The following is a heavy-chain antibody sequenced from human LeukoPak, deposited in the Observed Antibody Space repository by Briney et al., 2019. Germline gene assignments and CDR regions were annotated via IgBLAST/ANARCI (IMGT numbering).Heavy chain of an antibody. D-gene: IGHD3-10*01. CDR1: GGSVSSGSYY. J-gene: IGHJ4*02. CDR3: ARSDYGSGNYYWSLDY. Sequence: PSETLSLTCTVSGGSVSSGSYYWSWIRQPPGKGLEWIAEIHHSGSANYNPSLKSRVTISIDTSKNQFSLKLSSVTAADTAVYYCARSDYGSGNYYWSLDYWGQGTLVTVSS. V-gene: IGHV4-39*07. CDR2: IHHSGSA.